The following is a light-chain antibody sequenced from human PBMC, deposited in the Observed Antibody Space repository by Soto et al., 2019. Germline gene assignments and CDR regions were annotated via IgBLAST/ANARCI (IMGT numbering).Light chain of an antibody. CDR3: QQHSQWPIT. J-gene: IGKJ5*01. Sequence: EIVMTQSHATLSVSPGETATLSCRASQRLNLNSLAWDQQIPGQAPRLLIYGISNRATGIPDRVSGSGAGTDFTLTISILQPEDFAIYYCQQHSQWPITFGQGTRLEIK. CDR1: QRLNLN. CDR2: GIS. V-gene: IGKV3D-15*03.